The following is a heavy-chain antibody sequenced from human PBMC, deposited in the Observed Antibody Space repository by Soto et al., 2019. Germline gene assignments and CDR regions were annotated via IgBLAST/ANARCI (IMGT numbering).Heavy chain of an antibody. CDR3: ARARHGLFAI. V-gene: IGHV1-69*06. Sequence: SSVKVSCKASGGTFSSYAISWVRQAPGQGLEWMGGIIPIFGTANYAQKFQGRVTITANKSTSTAYMELSSLRSEDTAVYYCARARHGLFAISGQGSMVTVSS. J-gene: IGHJ3*02. CDR2: IIPIFGTA. CDR1: GGTFSSYA.